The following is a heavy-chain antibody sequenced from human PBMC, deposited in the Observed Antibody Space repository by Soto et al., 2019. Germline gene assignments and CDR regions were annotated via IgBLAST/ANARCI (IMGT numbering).Heavy chain of an antibody. CDR1: GFTFRNYA. CDR2: IHGEGAGS. CDR3: VKDGVARNGNWDWFDP. V-gene: IGHV3-23*01. Sequence: EVELLESGGGLVQPGGSVRLSCAASGFTFRNYAMSWVRQAPGKGLEWVSSIHGEGAGSFYTDAVKGRFTDYRDDSKETLYLQMGSLRIDDTAVYYCVKDGVARNGNWDWFDPWGQGTLVTVAS. J-gene: IGHJ5*02. D-gene: IGHD6-19*01.